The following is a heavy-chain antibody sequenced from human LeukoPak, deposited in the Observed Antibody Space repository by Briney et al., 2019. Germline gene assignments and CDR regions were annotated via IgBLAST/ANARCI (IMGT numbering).Heavy chain of an antibody. CDR1: GGTFSSYA. D-gene: IGHD2-15*01. CDR3: ARADLCSGGSCYSGLGYYFDY. J-gene: IGHJ4*02. CDR2: IIPIFGTA. Sequence: SVKVSCKASGGTFSSYAISWVRQAPGQGLEWMGGIIPIFGTANYAQKLQGRVTITTDESTSTAYMELSSLRSEDTAAYYCARADLCSGGSCYSGLGYYFDYWGQGTLVTVSS. V-gene: IGHV1-69*05.